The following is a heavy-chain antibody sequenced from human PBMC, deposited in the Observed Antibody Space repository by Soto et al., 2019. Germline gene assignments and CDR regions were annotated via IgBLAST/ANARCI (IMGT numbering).Heavy chain of an antibody. CDR3: ARGPPNSI. J-gene: IGHJ4*02. CDR1: GGSFSGCY. CDR2: INHSGST. V-gene: IGHV4-34*01. Sequence: SETLSLTCAVYGGSFSGCYWSWIRQPPGKGLEWIGEINHSGSTNYNPSLKSRVTISVDTSKNQFSLKLSSVTAADTAVYYCARGPPNSIWGQGALVTVS. D-gene: IGHD3-22*01.